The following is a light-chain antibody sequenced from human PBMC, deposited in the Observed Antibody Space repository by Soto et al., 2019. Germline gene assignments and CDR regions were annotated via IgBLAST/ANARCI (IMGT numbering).Light chain of an antibody. CDR3: QQSYSTLLT. CDR1: QSISSY. J-gene: IGKJ4*01. Sequence: DIQLTQSPSSLSASVGDRVTITCRASQSISSYLNWYQQKPGKDPKLLIYAASSLQSGVPSRFSGSGSGTDFTLTISSLQPEDVATYYCQQSYSTLLTFGGGTKVEFK. CDR2: AAS. V-gene: IGKV1-39*01.